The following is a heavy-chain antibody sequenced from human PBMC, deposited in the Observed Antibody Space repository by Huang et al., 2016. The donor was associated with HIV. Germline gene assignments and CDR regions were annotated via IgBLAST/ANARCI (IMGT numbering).Heavy chain of an antibody. J-gene: IGHJ4*02. Sequence: QLQLQESGPGLVKPSDTLSLNCTISGGSLKSRNYYWGWVRQAPGKGLEGIGDIYDSGSPDYNPSLRSRVSLSVDKSKNQVTLKVNAVIAADTAVYYCARRQGSGYYFYFDYWGRGIPVTVSA. CDR1: GGSLKSRNYY. V-gene: IGHV4-39*01. CDR2: IYDSGSP. CDR3: ARRQGSGYYFYFDY. D-gene: IGHD3-22*01.